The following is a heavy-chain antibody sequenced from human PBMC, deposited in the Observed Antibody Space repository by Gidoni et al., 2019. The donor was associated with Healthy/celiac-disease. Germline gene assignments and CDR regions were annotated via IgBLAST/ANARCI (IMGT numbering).Heavy chain of an antibody. J-gene: IGHJ4*02. D-gene: IGHD3-3*01. CDR1: GGSISSYY. CDR3: AREDDFSVFDY. CDR2: IYYSGST. Sequence: QVQLQESGPGLVKPSETLSLTCTVSGGSISSYYWSWIRQPPGKGLEWIGYIYYSGSTNYNPSLKSRVTISVDTSKNQFSLKLSSVTAADTAVYYCAREDDFSVFDYWGQGTLVTVSS. V-gene: IGHV4-59*01.